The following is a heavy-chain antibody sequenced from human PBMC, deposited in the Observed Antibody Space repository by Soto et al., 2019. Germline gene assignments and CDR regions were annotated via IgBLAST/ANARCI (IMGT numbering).Heavy chain of an antibody. CDR2: ISYDGSSQ. CDR1: GFTFSSDG. V-gene: IGHV3-30*18. D-gene: IGHD3-10*02. Sequence: QVQLVESGGGVVQPGRSLRLSCAASGFTFSSDGMHWVRQAPGKGLEWVAGISYDGSSQYYAVSVQGRFAISRDNSKNTLYIQMNSLIPVDTALYYCAKANAHVAFDTWGQGTLVTVSS. CDR3: AKANAHVAFDT. J-gene: IGHJ4*02.